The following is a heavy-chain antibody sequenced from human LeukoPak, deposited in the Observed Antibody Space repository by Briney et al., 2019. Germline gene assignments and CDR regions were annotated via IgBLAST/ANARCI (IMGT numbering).Heavy chain of an antibody. D-gene: IGHD6-13*01. CDR1: GFTFSSYG. J-gene: IGHJ4*02. CDR3: ARAAAGFDY. V-gene: IGHV3-30*03. Sequence: GGSLRLSCAASGFTFSSYGMHWVRQAPGKGLEWVAVISYDGSNKYYADSVKGRFTISRDNSKNTLYLQMNSLRVEDTAVYYCARAAAGFDYWGQGTLVTVSS. CDR2: ISYDGSNK.